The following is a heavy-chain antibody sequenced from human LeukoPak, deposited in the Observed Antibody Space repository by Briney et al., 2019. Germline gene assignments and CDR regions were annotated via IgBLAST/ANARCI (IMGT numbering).Heavy chain of an antibody. Sequence: GASVKVSCKASGGTFTSYDINWVRQATGQGLEWMGWMNPKSGNTGYAQKFQGRVTMTRNTSISTAYMELSSLRSEDTAVYYCARVAYYYGSGSYWPSNYYYMDVWGKGTTVTISS. CDR3: ARVAYYYGSGSYWPSNYYYMDV. J-gene: IGHJ6*03. CDR2: MNPKSGNT. CDR1: GGTFTSYD. D-gene: IGHD3-10*01. V-gene: IGHV1-8*02.